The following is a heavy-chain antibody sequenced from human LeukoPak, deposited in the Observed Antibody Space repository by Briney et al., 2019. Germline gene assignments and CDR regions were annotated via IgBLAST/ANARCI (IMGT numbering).Heavy chain of an antibody. CDR2: IYWSSSGT. V-gene: IGHV3-9*02. J-gene: IGHJ6*02. CDR3: ARIPPHLSVDSSEPKSGSPYYGMDV. Sequence: PGGSLRLSCVVSGFNSEDHAMHWVRQAPGKGLEWVSGIYWSSSGTGYADSVKGRFTISRDNAKNSLYLQMNSLRAEDTAVYYCARIPPHLSVDSSEPKSGSPYYGMDVWGQGTTVTVSS. D-gene: IGHD3-22*01. CDR1: GFNSEDHA.